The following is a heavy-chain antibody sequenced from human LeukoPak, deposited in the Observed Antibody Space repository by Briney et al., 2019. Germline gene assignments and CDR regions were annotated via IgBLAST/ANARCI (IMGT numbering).Heavy chain of an antibody. V-gene: IGHV1-18*01. CDR3: ASCGGSCYANWFDP. CDR1: GYTFTSYG. CDR2: ISAYNGNT. J-gene: IGHJ5*02. Sequence: ASVKVSCKASGYTFTSYGISWVRQAPGQGLEWMGWISAYNGNTNYAQKLQGRVTMTTDTSTSTAYMELRSPRSDDTAVYYCASCGGSCYANWFDPWGQGTLVTVSS. D-gene: IGHD2-15*01.